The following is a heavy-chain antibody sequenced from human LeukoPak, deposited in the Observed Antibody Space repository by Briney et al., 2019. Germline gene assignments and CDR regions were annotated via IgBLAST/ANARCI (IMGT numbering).Heavy chain of an antibody. J-gene: IGHJ5*02. CDR2: IYHSGTT. CDR3: ARNSSPLRYCSGGDCYSNWFDP. Sequence: SETLSLTCTVSGGSISSGGYYWNWIRQHPEKGLEWIGYIYHSGTTYYNPSLKSRVSISVDTSKNQFSLKLSSVTAADTAVYYCARNSSPLRYCSGGDCYSNWFDPWGQGTLVTVSS. D-gene: IGHD2-15*01. V-gene: IGHV4-31*03. CDR1: GGSISSGGYY.